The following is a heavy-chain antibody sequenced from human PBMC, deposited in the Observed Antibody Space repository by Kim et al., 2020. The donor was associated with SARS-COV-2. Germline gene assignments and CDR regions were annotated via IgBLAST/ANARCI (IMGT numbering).Heavy chain of an antibody. CDR1: GGSISKGNW. CDR3: ARVVTDTSCYDY. V-gene: IGHV4-4*02. D-gene: IGHD2-2*01. J-gene: IGHJ4*02. Sequence: SETLSLTCTVSGGSISKGNWWTWVRQSPGKGLEWIGEIYHTGKTNYNPSLKSRVTISVDKSKNQFSLRLSSLTAADTAVYYCARVVTDTSCYDYWGQGTLVTVSS. CDR2: IYHTGKT.